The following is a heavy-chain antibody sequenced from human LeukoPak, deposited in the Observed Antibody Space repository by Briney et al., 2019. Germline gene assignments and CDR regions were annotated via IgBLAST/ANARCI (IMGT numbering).Heavy chain of an antibody. CDR3: ANGDYYDSSGSYDDAFDI. CDR2: ISMSDNTI. J-gene: IGHJ3*02. CDR1: GFAFSAYE. V-gene: IGHV3-48*03. D-gene: IGHD3-22*01. Sequence: PGGSLRLSCEASGFAFSAYEMNWVRQAPGKGLEWVSYISMSDNTIYYADSVKGRFTISRDNSKNTLYLQMNSLRAEDTAVYYCANGDYYDSSGSYDDAFDIWGQGTMVTVSS.